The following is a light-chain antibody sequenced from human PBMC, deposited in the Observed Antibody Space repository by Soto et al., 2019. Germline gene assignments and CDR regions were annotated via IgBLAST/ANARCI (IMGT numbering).Light chain of an antibody. CDR3: GTWDSSLSAGRV. V-gene: IGLV1-51*01. CDR1: RSNIGNNS. Sequence: QSVLTQPPSVSAAPGQKVTISCSGSRSNIGNNSVSWYQHXPGTAPKLLIYDNNKRPSGIPDRFSGSKSGTSATLGITGLQXGDEADYYCGTWDSSLSAGRVFGGGTKLTVL. CDR2: DNN. J-gene: IGLJ3*02.